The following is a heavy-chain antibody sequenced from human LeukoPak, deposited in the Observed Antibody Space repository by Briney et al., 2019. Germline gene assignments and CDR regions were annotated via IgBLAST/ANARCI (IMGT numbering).Heavy chain of an antibody. CDR2: VYYTGSS. CDR1: GDSIRSSY. D-gene: IGHD3-10*01. Sequence: SETLSLTCSVSGDSIRSSYWSWIRQPPEKGLEWIGYVYYTGSSYYNPSLKSRATTSIDMSKNQFSLKLTSMTAADTAVYYCAGYGSGSYYKAFDFWGQGILVTVSS. CDR3: AGYGSGSYYKAFDF. J-gene: IGHJ4*02. V-gene: IGHV4-59*01.